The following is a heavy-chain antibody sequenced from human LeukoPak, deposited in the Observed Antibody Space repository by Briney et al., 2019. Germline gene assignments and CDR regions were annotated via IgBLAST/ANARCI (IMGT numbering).Heavy chain of an antibody. V-gene: IGHV3-23*01. D-gene: IGHD4-23*01. CDR3: AKDQYGGNPQYYFDY. J-gene: IGHJ4*02. CDR1: GFTFSSYA. Sequence: LPGGSLRLSCAASGFTFSSYAMSWVPQAPGKGLDWVSAISGSGGNTYYADSVKGRFTISRDNSKNTLYLQMNSLRAEDTAVYYCAKDQYGGNPQYYFDYWGQGTLVTVSS. CDR2: ISGSGGNT.